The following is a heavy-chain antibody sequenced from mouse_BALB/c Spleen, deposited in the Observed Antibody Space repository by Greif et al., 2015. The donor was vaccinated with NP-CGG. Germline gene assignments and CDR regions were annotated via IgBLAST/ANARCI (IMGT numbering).Heavy chain of an antibody. CDR3: AREGNGNYDAMDY. V-gene: IGHV1-18*01. CDR2: ISPYNGGT. J-gene: IGHJ4*01. D-gene: IGHD2-1*01. Sequence: VQLQQSGPELAKPGASMKISCKASGYSFTGYTMNWVKQSHGKNLEWIGLISPYNGGTSYNQKFKGKATLTVDKSSSTAYMELLSLTSEDSAVYYCAREGNGNYDAMDYWGQGTSVTVSS. CDR1: GYSFTGYT.